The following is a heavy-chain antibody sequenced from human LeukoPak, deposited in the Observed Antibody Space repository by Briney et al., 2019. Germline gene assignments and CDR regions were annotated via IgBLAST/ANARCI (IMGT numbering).Heavy chain of an antibody. D-gene: IGHD2-15*01. Sequence: GGSLRLSCAASGFTFDDYGMSWVRQAPGKGLEWVSGINWNGGSTGYADSVKGRFTISRDNAKNSLYLQMTSLRAEDTALYYCARGTAGYCSGGSCQGYYFDYWGQGTLVTVSS. V-gene: IGHV3-20*04. J-gene: IGHJ4*02. CDR2: INWNGGST. CDR1: GFTFDDYG. CDR3: ARGTAGYCSGGSCQGYYFDY.